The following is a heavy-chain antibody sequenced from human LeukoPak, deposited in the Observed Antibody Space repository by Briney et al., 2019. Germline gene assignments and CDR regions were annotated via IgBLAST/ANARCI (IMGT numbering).Heavy chain of an antibody. CDR1: GSTFSSYA. J-gene: IGHJ5*02. V-gene: IGHV3-30-3*01. CDR3: ARGNWFDP. Sequence: GRSLRLSCAASGSTFSSYAMHWVRQAPGKGLEWVAVISYDGSNKNYADSVKGRFTISRDNSKNTLYVQMNSLRAEDTAVYYCARGNWFDPWGQGTLVTVSS. CDR2: ISYDGSNK.